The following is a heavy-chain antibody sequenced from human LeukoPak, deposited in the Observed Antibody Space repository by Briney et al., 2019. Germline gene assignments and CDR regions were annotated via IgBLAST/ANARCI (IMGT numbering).Heavy chain of an antibody. CDR3: ARRGSGSSSWFNWFDP. Sequence: GESLKISCKGSGYSFTSYWIGWVRQMPGKGLEWMGIIYPGVSDTRYSPSFQGQVTISADKSISTAYLQWSSLKASDTAMYYCARRGSGSSSWFNWFDPWGQGTLVTVSS. J-gene: IGHJ5*02. CDR2: IYPGVSDT. V-gene: IGHV5-51*01. D-gene: IGHD6-13*01. CDR1: GYSFTSYW.